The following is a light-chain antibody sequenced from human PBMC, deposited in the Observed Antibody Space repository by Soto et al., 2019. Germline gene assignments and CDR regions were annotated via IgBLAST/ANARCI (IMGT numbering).Light chain of an antibody. J-gene: IGKJ2*01. Sequence: EIVMTQSPATLSVSPGERATLTCWASQSVSSNLAWYQQKPGQAPRLLIYGASTRATGIPSRFSGSGSGTEFTLTISSLQSEDVAVYYCQQYNNWPPHTFGQGTKLEIK. CDR1: QSVSSN. V-gene: IGKV3-15*01. CDR3: QQYNNWPPHT. CDR2: GAS.